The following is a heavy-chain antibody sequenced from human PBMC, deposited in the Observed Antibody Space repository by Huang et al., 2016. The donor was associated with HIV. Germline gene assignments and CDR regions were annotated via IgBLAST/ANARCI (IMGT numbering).Heavy chain of an antibody. CDR1: TFTFGAYW. J-gene: IGHJ6*02. V-gene: IGHV3-7*01. CDR2: IKQDESEK. Sequence: VESGGRSVQPGGSIKLSCVGSTFTFGAYWMSWVRQPPGKGLAWVANIKQDESEKYYFDSVKGRFNISRDNARKVLFLEMDDLRVEDTAIYFCATKTAGMDIWGQGTTVTVSS. CDR3: ATKTAGMDI. D-gene: IGHD1-7*01.